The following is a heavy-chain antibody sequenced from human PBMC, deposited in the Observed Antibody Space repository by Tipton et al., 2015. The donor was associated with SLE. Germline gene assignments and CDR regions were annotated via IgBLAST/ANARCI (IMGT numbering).Heavy chain of an antibody. Sequence: GLVKPSETLSVTCTVSGLSISSDSYWGWVRQSPGKGLEWIGHIYHDGNTYYNPSLESRVSLSVDTPNNEFSLWLNSVTAADTAVYYCARTNRLPYRVYFDSWGQGILVTVSS. J-gene: IGHJ4*02. D-gene: IGHD1-14*01. CDR3: ARTNRLPYRVYFDS. CDR2: IYHDGNT. CDR1: GLSISSDSY. V-gene: IGHV4-38-2*02.